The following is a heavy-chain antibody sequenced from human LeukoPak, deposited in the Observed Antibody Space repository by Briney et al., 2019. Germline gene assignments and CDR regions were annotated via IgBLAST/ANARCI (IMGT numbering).Heavy chain of an antibody. CDR1: GGSFSGYY. D-gene: IGHD1-26*01. CDR2: INHSRST. Sequence: SETLSLTCAVYGGSFSGYYRSWIRQPPGKGLEWIGEINHSRSTNYNPSLKSRVTISVDTSKNQFSLKLSSVTAADTAVYYCARGDGLYSGTLGGFDYWGQGTLVTVSS. J-gene: IGHJ4*02. V-gene: IGHV4-34*01. CDR3: ARGDGLYSGTLGGFDY.